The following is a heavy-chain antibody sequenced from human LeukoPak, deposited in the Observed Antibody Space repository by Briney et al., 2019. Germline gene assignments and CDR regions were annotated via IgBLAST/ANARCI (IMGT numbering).Heavy chain of an antibody. CDR1: GFTFSNYA. CDR2: IFYDGSIQ. CDR3: AKGGIAVAPGGY. D-gene: IGHD6-19*01. V-gene: IGHV3-30*04. Sequence: PGGSLRLSCTASGFTFSNYAMHWVRQAPGKGLEWVAVIFYDGSIQYYADSVKGRFTISRDNSMNTLYLQLNSLRREDTAVYYCAKGGIAVAPGGYWGQGTLVTVSS. J-gene: IGHJ4*02.